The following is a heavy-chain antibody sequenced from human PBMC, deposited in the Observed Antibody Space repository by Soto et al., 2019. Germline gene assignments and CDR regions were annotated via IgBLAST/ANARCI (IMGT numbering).Heavy chain of an antibody. Sequence: QVQLQESGPGLVKPSETLSLTCTVSGGSISSYYWSWIRQPPGKGLEWIGYIHYSGSTNYNPSLKRLVIILVYSANNQFSLKLSSVTAADTAFYYCVTESASYDFGYWGQGTPVTVSS. V-gene: IGHV4-59*01. CDR1: GGSISSYY. CDR2: IHYSGST. CDR3: VTESASYDFGY. J-gene: IGHJ4*02.